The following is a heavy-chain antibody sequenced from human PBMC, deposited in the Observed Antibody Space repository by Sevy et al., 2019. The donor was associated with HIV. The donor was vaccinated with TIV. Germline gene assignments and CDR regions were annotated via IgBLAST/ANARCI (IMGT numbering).Heavy chain of an antibody. CDR2: YDPEDDKR. Sequence: ASVKVSCKVSGKTLTQLSMHWVRQAPGKGLEWMGSYDPEDDKRIYAQKFQGRVTMTEDKSTDTAYMELKILRYEDTAVYYCATTKDYYESSGSPFDYWGQGTLVTVSS. CDR1: GKTLTQLS. CDR3: ATTKDYYESSGSPFDY. J-gene: IGHJ4*02. V-gene: IGHV1-24*01. D-gene: IGHD3-22*01.